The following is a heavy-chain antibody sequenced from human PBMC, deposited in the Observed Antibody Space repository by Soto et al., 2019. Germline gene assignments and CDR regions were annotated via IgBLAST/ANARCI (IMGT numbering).Heavy chain of an antibody. J-gene: IGHJ1*01. CDR3: AREVRGIMYSQH. V-gene: IGHV4-34*01. Sequence: QVQLQQWGAGLLRPSETLSLTCAVSGGSFSGYYWSWIRQPPGKGLEWIGEISHTGFTNYIPSLKSRVTISIDTSKNQFSLNLTSVTAADTAVYYCAREVRGIMYSQHWGQGTLVTVSS. CDR2: ISHTGFT. D-gene: IGHD3-10*01. CDR1: GGSFSGYY.